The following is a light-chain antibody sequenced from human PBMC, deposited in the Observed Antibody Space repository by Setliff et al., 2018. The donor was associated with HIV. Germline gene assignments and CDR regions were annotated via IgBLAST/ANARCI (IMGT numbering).Light chain of an antibody. Sequence: QSVLTQPPSASGSPGQSVTISCTGTSSDVGGYNYVSWYQQHPGKAPKVMIYEVTKRPSGVPDRFSGSKSGNTASLTVSGLQAEDEADYYCSSYTFSSTPYVFGTGTKVTVL. CDR1: SSDVGGYNY. CDR2: EVT. CDR3: SSYTFSSTPYV. V-gene: IGLV2-8*01. J-gene: IGLJ1*01.